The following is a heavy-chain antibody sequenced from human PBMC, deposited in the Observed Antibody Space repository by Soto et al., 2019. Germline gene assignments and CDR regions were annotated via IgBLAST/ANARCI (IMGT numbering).Heavy chain of an antibody. CDR1: GFSFSTSGVG. CDR2: IYWNDDR. D-gene: IGHD3-10*01. J-gene: IGHJ5*02. CDR3: VSGSFPNWFDP. Sequence: QITLKESGPTLVKPTQTLTLTCTFSGFSFSTSGVGVGWIRQPPGKALEWLALIYWNDDRRYSPSLKSRLTSTTXTSKNQVFLTMTNMDPVDTATYYCVSGSFPNWFDPWGQGTLVTVSS. V-gene: IGHV2-5*01.